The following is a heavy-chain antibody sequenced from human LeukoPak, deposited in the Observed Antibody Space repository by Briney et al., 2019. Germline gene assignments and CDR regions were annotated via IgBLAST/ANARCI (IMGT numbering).Heavy chain of an antibody. Sequence: ASVKVSCKASGGTFSSYAISWVRQAPGQGLERMGRIIPILGIANYAQKFQGRVTITADKSTSTAYMELSSLRSEDTAVYYCARDRDIVATITGFNWFDPWGQGTLVTVSS. CDR1: GGTFSSYA. J-gene: IGHJ5*02. CDR2: IIPILGIA. V-gene: IGHV1-69*04. CDR3: ARDRDIVATITGFNWFDP. D-gene: IGHD5-12*01.